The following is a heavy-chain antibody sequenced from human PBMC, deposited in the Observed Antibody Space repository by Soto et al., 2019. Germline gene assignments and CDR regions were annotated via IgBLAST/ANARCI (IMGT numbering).Heavy chain of an antibody. CDR1: GFSVSRS. CDR3: ARDASGPFDY. CDR2: IYDDGHT. J-gene: IGHJ4*02. Sequence: EVQLVETGGGLIQPGGSLKLSCAATGFSVSRSMSWVRQAPGKGLECVSLIYDDGHTYYTDSVKGQFTISRDISKNTLYLQMDSLRVEDTAVYFCARDASGPFDYWGQGTPVTVSS. D-gene: IGHD6-19*01. V-gene: IGHV3-53*02.